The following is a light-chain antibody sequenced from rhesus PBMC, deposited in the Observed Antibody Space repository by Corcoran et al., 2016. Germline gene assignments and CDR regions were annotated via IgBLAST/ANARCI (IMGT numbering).Light chain of an antibody. V-gene: IGKV1-25*01. CDR3: QQHNSYPFT. CDR1: QGNSKY. J-gene: IGKJ3*01. Sequence: DIQMTQSPSSLSASVGDTVTITCQASQGNSKYLAWYQQKPGKAPKLLIYDASTLQSGGPSRFSGSGSGTEFTLNISSLQPEDFATYYCQQHNSYPFTFGPGTKLDIK. CDR2: DAS.